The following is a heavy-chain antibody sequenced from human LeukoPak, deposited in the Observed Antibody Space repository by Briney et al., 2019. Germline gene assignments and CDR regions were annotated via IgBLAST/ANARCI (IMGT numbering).Heavy chain of an antibody. D-gene: IGHD3-3*01. CDR2: IIPIFGTA. V-gene: IGHV1-69*05. CDR3: ARSDDFWSGYDY. CDR1: GGTFSSYA. Sequence: ASVKVSCKASGGTFSSYAISWVRQAPGQGREWMGGIIPIFGTANYAQKFQGRGTITTDESTSTAYMELSSLRSEDTAVYYCARSDDFWSGYDYWGQGTLVTVSS. J-gene: IGHJ4*02.